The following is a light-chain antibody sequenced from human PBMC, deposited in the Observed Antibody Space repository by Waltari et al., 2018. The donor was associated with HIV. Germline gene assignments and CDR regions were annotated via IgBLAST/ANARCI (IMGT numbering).Light chain of an antibody. J-gene: IGLJ2*01. Sequence: QSVLTQPPSASGTPGQTVTISCSGSSSNIGNDVVNWYQQLPGTAPKLLIYSNNQRPSGVPDRFSGSKSGTSASLAISGLQSEDQADYYCGTWDDSLNGWEVFGGGTKLTVL. CDR3: GTWDDSLNGWEV. CDR2: SNN. CDR1: SSNIGNDV. V-gene: IGLV1-44*01.